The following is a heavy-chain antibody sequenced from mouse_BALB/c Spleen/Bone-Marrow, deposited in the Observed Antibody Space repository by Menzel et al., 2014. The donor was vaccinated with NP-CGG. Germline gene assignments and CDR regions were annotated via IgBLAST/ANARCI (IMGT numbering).Heavy chain of an antibody. CDR1: GFTFSSYT. D-gene: IGHD1-2*01. Sequence: EVKLVESGGGLVQPGGSLKLSCAASGFTFSSYTMSWVRQTPEKRLEWVAYISNGGGSTYYPDTVKGRFTISRDNAKNTLYLRMSSLKSEDTAMYYCARRSAATYYFDYWGQGTTLTVSS. J-gene: IGHJ2*01. CDR2: ISNGGGST. CDR3: ARRSAATYYFDY. V-gene: IGHV5-12-2*01.